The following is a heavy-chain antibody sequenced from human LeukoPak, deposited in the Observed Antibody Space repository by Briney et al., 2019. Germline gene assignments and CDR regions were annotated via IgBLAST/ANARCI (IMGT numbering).Heavy chain of an antibody. CDR2: IYPGDSDT. Sequence: GESLKISCKGSGYSFTSYWIGWVRQMPGKGLEWMGIIYPGDSDTRYSPSFQGQVTISADKSISTAYLQWSSLKASDTAMYYCASGATGYSSGWPRFDYWGQGTLVTVSS. V-gene: IGHV5-51*01. CDR1: GYSFTSYW. J-gene: IGHJ4*02. D-gene: IGHD6-19*01. CDR3: ASGATGYSSGWPRFDY.